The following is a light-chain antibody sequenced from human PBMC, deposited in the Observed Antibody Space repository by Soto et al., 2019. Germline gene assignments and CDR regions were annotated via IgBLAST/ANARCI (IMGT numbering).Light chain of an antibody. CDR2: DDN. CDR1: ISNIGGNS. V-gene: IGLV1-51*01. CDR3: GSWDSSLSAYV. J-gene: IGLJ1*01. Sequence: QSVLTPPPSLSAAPGQKVTISCSGSISNIGGNSVSWYQQLPGTAPKLLIYDDNKRPSGIPDRFSGSKSGTSATLGITGFQTGDEADYYCGSWDSSLSAYVYGTGTKVNVL.